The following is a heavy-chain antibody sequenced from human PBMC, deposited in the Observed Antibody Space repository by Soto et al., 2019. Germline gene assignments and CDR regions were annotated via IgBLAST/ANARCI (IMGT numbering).Heavy chain of an antibody. V-gene: IGHV4-39*01. Sequence: SETLSLTCTVSGGSISSSSYYWGWIRQPPGKGLEWIGSIYYSGSTYYNPSLKSRVTISVDTSKNQFSLKLSSVTAADTAVYYCASRTYYDFWSGYYTEKYYFDYWGQGTLVTVSS. J-gene: IGHJ4*02. CDR1: GGSISSSSYY. CDR2: IYYSGST. CDR3: ASRTYYDFWSGYYTEKYYFDY. D-gene: IGHD3-3*01.